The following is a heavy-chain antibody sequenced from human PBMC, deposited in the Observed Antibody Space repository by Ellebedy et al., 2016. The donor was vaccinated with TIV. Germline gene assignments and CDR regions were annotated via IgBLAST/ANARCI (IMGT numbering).Heavy chain of an antibody. V-gene: IGHV3-15*07. CDR3: TRVLTNGNPGLIQH. J-gene: IGHJ1*01. Sequence: GESLKISCAASGFTFSNAWMNWVRQAPGKGLEWVGRIRSKTDGGTTDYAATGKGRFTISSDDSKNTLYLQMNSLKTEDTAVYYCTRVLTNGNPGLIQHWGQGTLVTVSS. CDR1: GFTFSNAW. CDR2: IRSKTDGGTT. D-gene: IGHD1-1*01.